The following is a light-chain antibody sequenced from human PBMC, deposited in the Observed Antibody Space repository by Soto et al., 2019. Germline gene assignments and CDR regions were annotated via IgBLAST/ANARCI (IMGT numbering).Light chain of an antibody. CDR2: DAS. V-gene: IGKV3-15*01. CDR3: HKYNEGXPVT. J-gene: IGKJ4*01. CDR1: QSVSSN. Sequence: EIVLTQSPATLSASPGEIATLSCRAIQSVSSNLACYQQIPGQAPRLLIYDASTRATDIPARFSGFGSGTEFTITISSMQSEDFAVYYCHKYNEGXPVTCGGGTKV.